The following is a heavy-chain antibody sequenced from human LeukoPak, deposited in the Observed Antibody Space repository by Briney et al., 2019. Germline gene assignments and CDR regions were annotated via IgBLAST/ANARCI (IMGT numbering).Heavy chain of an antibody. V-gene: IGHV4-59*01. CDR3: ARDAMVRGGLDY. CDR2: IYYSGST. CDR1: GGSISSYY. J-gene: IGHJ4*02. Sequence: SETLSLTCTVSGGSISSYYWSWIRQPPGKGLEWIGYIYYSGSTNYNPSLKSRVTISVDTSKNQFSLKLSSVTAADTAVYYCARDAMVRGGLDYWGQGTLATVSS. D-gene: IGHD3-10*01.